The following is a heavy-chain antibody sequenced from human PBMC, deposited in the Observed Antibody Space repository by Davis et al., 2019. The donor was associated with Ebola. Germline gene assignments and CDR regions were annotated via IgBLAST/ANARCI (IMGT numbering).Heavy chain of an antibody. D-gene: IGHD3-22*01. CDR1: GFTFSSYA. Sequence: GESLKISCAASGFTFSSYAMHWVRQAPGKGLEWVAVISYDGSNKYYADSVKGRFTISRDNSKNTLYLQMNSLRAEDTAVYYCARDPYYYDSSGYPAEYYFDYWGQGTLVTVSS. CDR2: ISYDGSNK. J-gene: IGHJ4*02. V-gene: IGHV3-30-3*01. CDR3: ARDPYYYDSSGYPAEYYFDY.